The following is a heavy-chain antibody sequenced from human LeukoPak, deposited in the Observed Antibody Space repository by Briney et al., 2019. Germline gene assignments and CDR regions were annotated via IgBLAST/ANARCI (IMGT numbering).Heavy chain of an antibody. J-gene: IGHJ5*02. Sequence: ASVKVSCKASGYTFTGYYMHWVGQAPGQGLEGMGWINTNRGGTNYAQKFQGRVTTTKDTSISTAYMELSRLRSDDTAVYYCARGGAARSYNWFDPWGQGTLVTVSS. D-gene: IGHD6-6*01. CDR2: INTNRGGT. CDR3: ARGGAARSYNWFDP. CDR1: GYTFTGYY. V-gene: IGHV1-2*02.